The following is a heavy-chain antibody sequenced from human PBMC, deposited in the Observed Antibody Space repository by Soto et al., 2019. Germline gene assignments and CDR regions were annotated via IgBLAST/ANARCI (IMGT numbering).Heavy chain of an antibody. V-gene: IGHV3-23*01. Sequence: GGSLRLSCAASGFTFSSYAMSWVRQAPGKGLEWVSAISGSGGSTYYADSVKGRFTISRDNSKNTLYLQMNSLRAEDTAVYYCARGYSNYDYYYYYYMDVWGKGTTVTVSS. CDR3: ARGYSNYDYYYYYYMDV. J-gene: IGHJ6*03. CDR1: GFTFSSYA. CDR2: ISGSGGST. D-gene: IGHD4-4*01.